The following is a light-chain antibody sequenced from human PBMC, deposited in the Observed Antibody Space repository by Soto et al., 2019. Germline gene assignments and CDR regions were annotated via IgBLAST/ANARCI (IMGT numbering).Light chain of an antibody. CDR3: QHYGASPWT. V-gene: IGKV3-20*01. CDR2: RAS. Sequence: NVLTQSPGTLSLSPGERATLSCRASQSLSGNYLAWYQQKPDQAPRVLIYRASIRATGISDRFSGSGSGTDFTLTISRLEPEDFAVYYCQHYGASPWTFGQGTKVEIK. CDR1: QSLSGNY. J-gene: IGKJ1*01.